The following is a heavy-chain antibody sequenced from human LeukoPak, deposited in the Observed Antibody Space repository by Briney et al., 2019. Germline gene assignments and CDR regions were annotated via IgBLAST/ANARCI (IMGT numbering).Heavy chain of an antibody. CDR2: INHSGST. CDR1: GGSFSGYY. J-gene: IGHJ6*02. CDR3: ARANPRKYCSGGSCSKVYYYYYGMDV. D-gene: IGHD2-15*01. Sequence: SETLSLTCAVYGGSFSGYYWSWVRQRLGRGLGWIGEINHSGSTNYNTSLESRVTISVDTSKNQFSLKLSSVTAADTAVYYCARANPRKYCSGGSCSKVYYYYYGMDVWGQGTTVTVSS. V-gene: IGHV4-34*01.